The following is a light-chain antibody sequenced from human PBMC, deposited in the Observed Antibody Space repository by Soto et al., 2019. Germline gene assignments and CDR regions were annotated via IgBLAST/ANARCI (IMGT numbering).Light chain of an antibody. Sequence: EIVMTQSPATLSVSPGERATLSCRASQSVTTTVAWYQQKSGQAPRLLIYYASTRATGVPARFSGSGSGTDFTLTITSLQSEDFGVYYCQQYKDWPTTFGXXX. CDR2: YAS. J-gene: IGKJ1*01. CDR3: QQYKDWPTT. CDR1: QSVTTT. V-gene: IGKV3-15*01.